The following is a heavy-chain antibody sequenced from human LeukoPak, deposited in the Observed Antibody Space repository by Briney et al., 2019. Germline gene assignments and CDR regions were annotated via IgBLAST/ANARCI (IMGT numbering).Heavy chain of an antibody. CDR3: ARDSLESAIFYQNYYDSSGTPDHFDY. CDR2: ISAYNGNT. V-gene: IGHV1-18*01. J-gene: IGHJ4*02. Sequence: GASVKVSCKASGYTFTSYGISWVRQAPGQGLEWMGWISAYNGNTNYAQKLQGRVTMTTDTSTSTAYMELRSLRSDDTAVYYCARDSLESAIFYQNYYDSSGTPDHFDYWGQGTLVTVSS. CDR1: GYTFTSYG. D-gene: IGHD3-22*01.